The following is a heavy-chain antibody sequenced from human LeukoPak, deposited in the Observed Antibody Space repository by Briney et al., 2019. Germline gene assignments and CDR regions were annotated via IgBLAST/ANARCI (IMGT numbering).Heavy chain of an antibody. CDR2: INYGGST. D-gene: IGHD3-10*01. J-gene: IGHJ3*02. CDR1: LDSLSGYS. CDR3: AKSNGYGLVDI. Sequence: SETLSLTCAVYLDSLSGYSWSWIRQPPGKGLEWIGEINYGGSTKYNSSLKSRVIISVDTSKNQFSLKLTSVTAADTAVYYCAKSNGYGLVDIWGQGTMVTVSS. V-gene: IGHV4-34*01.